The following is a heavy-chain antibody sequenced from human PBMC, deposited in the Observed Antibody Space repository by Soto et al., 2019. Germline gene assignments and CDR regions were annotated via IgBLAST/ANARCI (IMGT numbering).Heavy chain of an antibody. CDR1: GFTFSSYA. V-gene: IGHV3-23*01. D-gene: IGHD3-3*01. Sequence: EVQLLESGGGLVQPGGSLRLSCAASGFTFSSYAMSWVRQAPGKGLEWVSAISGSGGSTYYADSVKGRFTISRDNSKNTLYLQMNSLRAEDTAVYYCAKAEDYDFWSGSFFDYWGQGTLVTVSS. CDR3: AKAEDYDFWSGSFFDY. J-gene: IGHJ4*02. CDR2: ISGSGGST.